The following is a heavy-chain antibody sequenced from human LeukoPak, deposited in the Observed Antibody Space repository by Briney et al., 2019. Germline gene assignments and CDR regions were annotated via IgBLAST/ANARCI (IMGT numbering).Heavy chain of an antibody. V-gene: IGHV3-53*05. CDR3: AKVSPSANFDY. Sequence: GGSLRLSCAASGFTVSSSYMSWVRQAPGKGLEWVSVIYSGGNTYYADSVEGRFAISRDISKNTLYLQMNSLRAEDTAVYYCAKVSPSANFDYWGQGTLVTVSS. J-gene: IGHJ4*02. CDR2: IYSGGNT. CDR1: GFTVSSSY.